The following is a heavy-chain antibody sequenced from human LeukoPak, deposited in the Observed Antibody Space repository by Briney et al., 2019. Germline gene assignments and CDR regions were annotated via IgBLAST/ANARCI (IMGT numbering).Heavy chain of an antibody. J-gene: IGHJ5*02. Sequence: PSETLSLTCTVSGDSISSYYWSWVRQPPGKGLEWIGYIYYSGSTNYNPSLKSRVTISVDTSKNQFSLKLSSVTAAYTAVYYCARQEIGLRSFDPWGQGTLVTVSS. V-gene: IGHV4-59*08. CDR1: GDSISSYY. CDR3: ARQEIGLRSFDP. D-gene: IGHD3/OR15-3a*01. CDR2: IYYSGST.